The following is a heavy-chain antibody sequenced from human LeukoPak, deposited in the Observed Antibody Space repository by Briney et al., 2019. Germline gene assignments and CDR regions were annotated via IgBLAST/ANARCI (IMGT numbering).Heavy chain of an antibody. CDR1: GGTFNSYA. CDR2: VIPIFSTT. J-gene: IGHJ6*02. Sequence: SVKVSCKASGGTFNSYAISWVRQAPGQGLEWMGAVIPIFSTTNYAQKFQGRVAITTDESTNTAYMELTSLKSEDTAVYYCARDGYHDGYYYYGMDVWGQGTTVTVSS. CDR3: ARDGYHDGYYYYGMDV. V-gene: IGHV1-69*05. D-gene: IGHD2-2*01.